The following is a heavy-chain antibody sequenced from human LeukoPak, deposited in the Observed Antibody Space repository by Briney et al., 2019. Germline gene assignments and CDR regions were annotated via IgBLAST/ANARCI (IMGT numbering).Heavy chain of an antibody. J-gene: IGHJ4*02. CDR2: ISGSGGST. Sequence: GGSLRLSCAASGFTVSSNYMSWVRQAPGKGLEWVSAISGSGGSTYYADSVKGRFTISRDNSKNTLYLQMNSLRAEDTAVYYCAKDMAKYYDFWSGYYLFDYWGQGTLVTVSS. CDR1: GFTVSSNY. V-gene: IGHV3-23*01. D-gene: IGHD3-3*01. CDR3: AKDMAKYYDFWSGYYLFDY.